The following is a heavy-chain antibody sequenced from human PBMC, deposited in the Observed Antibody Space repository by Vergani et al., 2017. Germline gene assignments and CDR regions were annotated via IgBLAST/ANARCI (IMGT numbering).Heavy chain of an antibody. CDR2: ISSSSSYI. CDR1: GFTFSSYS. V-gene: IGHV3-21*01. D-gene: IGHD1-20*01. CDR3: ARSPNWNPTYFDY. J-gene: IGHJ4*02. Sequence: EVQLVESGGGLVKPGGSLRLSCAASGFTFSSYSMNSVRQAPGKGLEWVSSISSSSSYIYYADSVKGRFTISRDNAKNSLYLQMNSLRAEDTAVYYCARSPNWNPTYFDYWGQGTLVTVSS.